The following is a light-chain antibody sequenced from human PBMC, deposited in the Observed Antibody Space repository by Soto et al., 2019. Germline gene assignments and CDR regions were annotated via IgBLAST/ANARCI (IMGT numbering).Light chain of an antibody. CDR1: SGHSSYA. CDR3: QTWGTGIGWV. V-gene: IGLV4-69*01. J-gene: IGLJ3*02. Sequence: QPVLTQSPSASASLGASVKLTCTLSSGHSSYAIAWHRQQPEKGPRYLMKLNSDGSHSKGDGIPDRFSGSSSGAERYLTISSLQSEDEADYYCQTWGTGIGWVFGGGTKVTVL. CDR2: LNSDGSH.